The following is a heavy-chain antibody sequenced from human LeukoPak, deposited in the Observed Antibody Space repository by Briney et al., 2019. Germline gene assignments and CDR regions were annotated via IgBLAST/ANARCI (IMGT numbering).Heavy chain of an antibody. J-gene: IGHJ5*02. V-gene: IGHV4-39*06. CDR1: GGSISMNNNY. Sequence: SETLSLTCTVSGGSISMNNNYWVWIRQPPGKGLEWIGNICYSVSTYYNPSLRSRVTMSVDTSKNQFPLKLTSVTAADTAVYYCALRRLTSSQIIEDNWFGPWGQGTLVTVSS. CDR2: ICYSVST. D-gene: IGHD2/OR15-2a*01. CDR3: ALRRLTSSQIIEDNWFGP.